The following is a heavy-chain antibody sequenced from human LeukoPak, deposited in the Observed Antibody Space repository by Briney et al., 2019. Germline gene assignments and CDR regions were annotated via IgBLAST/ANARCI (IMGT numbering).Heavy chain of an antibody. CDR3: AKDWVVRGVISY. CDR1: GFTFSSYV. V-gene: IGHV3-30*18. J-gene: IGHJ4*02. CDR2: ISYGGNNK. Sequence: PGGSLRLSCAASGFTFSSYVMHWVRQAPGKGLEWVAGISYGGNNKYYAESVKGRFTISRDNSKNTLYLQMNSLRAEDTAVYYCAKDWVVRGVISYWGQGTLVTVSS. D-gene: IGHD3-10*01.